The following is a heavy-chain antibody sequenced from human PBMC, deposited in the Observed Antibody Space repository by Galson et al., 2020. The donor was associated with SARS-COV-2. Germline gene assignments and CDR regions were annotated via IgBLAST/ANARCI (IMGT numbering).Heavy chain of an antibody. D-gene: IGHD2-2*01. Sequence: SETLSLTCAVSGGSISSGGYYWSWIRQHPGKGLEWIGYIYYSGSNYYNPSLKSRVTISVDTSKNQFSLKLSSVTAADTAVDYCAWGGIVVVPAAMIDAVDIWGEGIMVTVSS. CDR3: AWGGIVVVPAAMIDAVDI. V-gene: IGHV4-31*11. CDR1: GGSISSGGYY. CDR2: IYYSGSN. J-gene: IGHJ3*02.